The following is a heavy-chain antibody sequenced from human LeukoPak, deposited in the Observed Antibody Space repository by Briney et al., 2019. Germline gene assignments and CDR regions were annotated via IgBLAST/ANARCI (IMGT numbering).Heavy chain of an antibody. Sequence: PGGSLRLSCAASGFTFSSYEMNWVRQAPGKGLEGVSYISSSGSSSGRIIDYADSVKGRFTISRDNAKNSLYLQMNSLRAEDMALYYCAKALLWFGELSIGGFDYWGQGTLVTVSS. J-gene: IGHJ4*02. V-gene: IGHV3-48*03. CDR3: AKALLWFGELSIGGFDY. D-gene: IGHD3-10*01. CDR2: ISSSGSSSGRII. CDR1: GFTFSSYE.